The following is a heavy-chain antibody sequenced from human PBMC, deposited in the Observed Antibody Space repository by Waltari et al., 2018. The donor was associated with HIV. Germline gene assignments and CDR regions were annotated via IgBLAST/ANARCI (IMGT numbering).Heavy chain of an antibody. CDR1: GLHFGVTH. D-gene: IGHD2-2*01. Sequence: QVHVVESGGGVCQPARSLSSSDSAFGLHFGVTHMTSLPPAPGKGLEWVAVIADDGSNKYYADSEKCRFTISRDNSKNTLYLQMNSLRAEDTSVYYCARDPQYCSSTSCSYYFDYWGQGTLVTVSS. J-gene: IGHJ4*02. CDR3: ARDPQYCSSTSCSYYFDY. CDR2: IADDGSNK. V-gene: IGHV3-30-3*01.